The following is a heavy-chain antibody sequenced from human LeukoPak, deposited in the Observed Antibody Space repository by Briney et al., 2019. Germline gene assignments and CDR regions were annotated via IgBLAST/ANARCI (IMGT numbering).Heavy chain of an antibody. J-gene: IGHJ6*02. CDR1: GGTFSSYA. CDR3: ARVAYYDSSGYRRYYYYGMDV. Sequence: SVKVSCKASGGTFSSYAISWVRQAPGQGLEWMGGIIPIFGTANYAQRFQGRVTITADESTSTAYMELSSLRSEDTAVYYCARVAYYDSSGYRRYYYYGMDVWGQGTTVTVSS. D-gene: IGHD3-22*01. CDR2: IIPIFGTA. V-gene: IGHV1-69*13.